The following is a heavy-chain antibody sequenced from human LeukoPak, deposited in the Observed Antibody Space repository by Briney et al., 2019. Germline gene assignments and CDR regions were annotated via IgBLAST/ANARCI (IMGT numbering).Heavy chain of an antibody. CDR3: ARDYSSGWDTSHYFDY. D-gene: IGHD6-19*01. J-gene: IGHJ4*02. CDR2: INPSGGST. Sequence: ASVKVSCKASGYTFTSYYMHWVRQAPGQGLEWMGIINPSGGSTSYAQKFQGRVTMTRDMSTSTVYMELSSLRSEDTAVYYCARDYSSGWDTSHYFDYWGQGTLVTVSS. V-gene: IGHV1-46*01. CDR1: GYTFTSYY.